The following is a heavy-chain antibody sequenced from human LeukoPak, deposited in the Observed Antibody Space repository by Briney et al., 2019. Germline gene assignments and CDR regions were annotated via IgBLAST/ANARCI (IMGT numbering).Heavy chain of an antibody. V-gene: IGHV4-39*01. CDR2: IYYSGST. D-gene: IGHD3-22*01. Sequence: PSETLSLTCTVSGGSISSSSYYWGWIRQPPGKGLEWIGSIYYSGSTYYNPSLKSRVTISVDTSKNQFSLKLSSVTAADTAVYYCAMRHDSSGYYSYWYFDLWGRGTLVTVSS. CDR3: AMRHDSSGYYSYWYFDL. CDR1: GGSISSSSYY. J-gene: IGHJ2*01.